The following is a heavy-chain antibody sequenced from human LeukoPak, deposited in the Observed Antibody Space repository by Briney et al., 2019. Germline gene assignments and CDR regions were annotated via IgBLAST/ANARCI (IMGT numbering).Heavy chain of an antibody. CDR1: GFTFSSYE. V-gene: IGHV3-48*03. CDR2: ISSSGSTI. Sequence: GGSLRLSCAASGFTFSSYEMNWVRQAPGKGLEWVSYISSSGSTIYYADSVKGRFTISRDNAKNSLYLQMNSLRAEDTAVYYCATSDCGGDCYTDYWGQGTLVTVSS. J-gene: IGHJ4*02. D-gene: IGHD2-21*01. CDR3: ATSDCGGDCYTDY.